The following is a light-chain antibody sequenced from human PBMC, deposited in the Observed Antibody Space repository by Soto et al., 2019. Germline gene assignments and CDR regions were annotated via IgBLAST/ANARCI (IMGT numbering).Light chain of an antibody. CDR3: QLYDSSPLYT. Sequence: EIVLTQSPGTLSLSPGERVTLSCKASQSVRNNFLAWYQQKPGQAPRLVIYNASRRAAGIPDRFSGSGSGTDFTLTISRPEPEDFAVYYCQLYDSSPLYTFGQGTKLDIK. V-gene: IGKV3-20*01. CDR1: QSVRNNF. CDR2: NAS. J-gene: IGKJ2*01.